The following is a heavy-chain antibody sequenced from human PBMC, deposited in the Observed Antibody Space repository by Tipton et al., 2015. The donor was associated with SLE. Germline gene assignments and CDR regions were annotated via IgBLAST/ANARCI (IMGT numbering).Heavy chain of an antibody. Sequence: SLRLSCAASGFPFTDYYMNWIRQAPGKGMEWVSYIGSGGGETTYYAESVRGRFTIARDDSMNSLYLQMHSLRVDDTAVYYCVRDTYYYYDSGRPEFWGRGTLVAVSS. CDR3: VRDTYYYYDSGRPEF. CDR1: GFPFTDYY. D-gene: IGHD3-10*01. CDR2: IGSGGGETT. V-gene: IGHV3-11*01. J-gene: IGHJ4*02.